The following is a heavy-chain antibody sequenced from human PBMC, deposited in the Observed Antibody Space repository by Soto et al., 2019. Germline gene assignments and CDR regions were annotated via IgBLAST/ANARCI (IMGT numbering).Heavy chain of an antibody. CDR3: AKSGGVGYSSGWYNRYYGMDV. D-gene: IGHD6-19*01. CDR2: ISGSGGST. J-gene: IGHJ6*02. V-gene: IGHV3-23*01. CDR1: GFTFSSYA. Sequence: GGSLRLSCAASGFTFSSYAMSWVRQAPGKGLEWVSAISGSGGSTYYADSVKGRFTISRDNSKNTLYLQMNSLRAEDTAVYYCAKSGGVGYSSGWYNRYYGMDVWGQGTTVTVSS.